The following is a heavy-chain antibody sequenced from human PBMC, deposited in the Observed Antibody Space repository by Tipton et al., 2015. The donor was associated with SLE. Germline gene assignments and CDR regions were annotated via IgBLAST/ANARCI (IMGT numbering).Heavy chain of an antibody. CDR1: GFTFSTYV. CDR2: INGNGGRT. CDR3: VRESAD. Sequence: SLRLSCAASGFTFSTYVMQWVRQAPGRGLEYVSVINGNGGRTYYADSVKGRFTISRDNSKKMLYPHMGSLRSDDMAIYYCVRESADWGQGTLVTVSS. J-gene: IGHJ4*02. V-gene: IGHV3-64*02.